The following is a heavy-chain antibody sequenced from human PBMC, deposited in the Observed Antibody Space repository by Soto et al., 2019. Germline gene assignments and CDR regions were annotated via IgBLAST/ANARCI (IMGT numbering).Heavy chain of an antibody. J-gene: IGHJ6*02. CDR3: ARAAVAVSNYYYGMDV. CDR1: GGTFSSYA. Sequence: SVKVSCKASGGTFSSYAIRWVRQAPGQGLEWMGGIIPIFGTANYAQKFQGRVTITADESTSTAYMELSSLRSEDTAVYYCARAAVAVSNYYYGMDVWGQGTTVTVSS. D-gene: IGHD6-19*01. CDR2: IIPIFGTA. V-gene: IGHV1-69*13.